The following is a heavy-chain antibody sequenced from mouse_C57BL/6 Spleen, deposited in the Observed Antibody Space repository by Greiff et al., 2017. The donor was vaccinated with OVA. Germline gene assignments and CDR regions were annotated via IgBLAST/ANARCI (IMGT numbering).Heavy chain of an antibody. CDR1: GYTFTSYW. CDR3: AIGDYGSSHWYFDV. CDR2: IHPSDSDT. Sequence: QVQLQQPGAELVKPGASVKVSCKASGYTFTSYWMHWVKQRPGQGLEWIGRIHPSDSDTNYNQKFKGKATLTVDKSSSTAYMQLSSLTSEDSAVYYCAIGDYGSSHWYFDVWGTGTTVTVSS. D-gene: IGHD1-1*01. J-gene: IGHJ1*03. V-gene: IGHV1-74*01.